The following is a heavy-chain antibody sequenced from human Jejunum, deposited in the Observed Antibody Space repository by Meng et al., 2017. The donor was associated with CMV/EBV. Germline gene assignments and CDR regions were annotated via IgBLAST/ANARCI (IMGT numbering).Heavy chain of an antibody. CDR2: ISSNSNSKYI. CDR3: ARDYGAGTTGDFDY. V-gene: IGHV3-21*01. D-gene: IGHD3-10*01. J-gene: IGHJ4*02. CDR1: T. Sequence: TMNWVRQAPGKGLEWISSISSNSNSKYIYYADSVKGRFTVSRDNTKNSLYLQMDALRVEDTAMYYCARDYGAGTTGDFDYWGQGTRVTVSS.